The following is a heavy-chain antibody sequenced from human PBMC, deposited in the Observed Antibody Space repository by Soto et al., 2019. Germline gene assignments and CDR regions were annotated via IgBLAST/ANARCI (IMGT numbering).Heavy chain of an antibody. J-gene: IGHJ6*02. CDR1: GFTFTTYS. Sequence: GGSLRLSCAASGFTFTTYSLTWVRQAPGKGLEWVASIGSSSNYIYYADSVKGRLTISRDNAKNSLFLQMNSLRAEDTAVYYCATLTYCSSASCPNYYYVMDVWGQGTTVTVSS. V-gene: IGHV3-21*06. D-gene: IGHD2-2*01. CDR2: IGSSSNYI. CDR3: ATLTYCSSASCPNYYYVMDV.